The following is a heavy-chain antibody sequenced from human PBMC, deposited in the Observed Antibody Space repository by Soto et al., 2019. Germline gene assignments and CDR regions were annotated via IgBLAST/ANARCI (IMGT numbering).Heavy chain of an antibody. CDR1: GFNFSGSA. J-gene: IGHJ4*02. Sequence: EVQLVESVGDLVQPGGSLKLSCTGLGFNFSGSALHWVRQPSGKGLEWVGRIRGRAKKYATSYATSVRGRFYLSRDDSKNTAFLQMNSLRVEDTGVYFCCGRGGDSLQDFWGQGTLVTVSS. V-gene: IGHV3-73*01. CDR3: CGRGGDSLQDF. D-gene: IGHD4-17*01. CDR2: IRGRAKKYAT.